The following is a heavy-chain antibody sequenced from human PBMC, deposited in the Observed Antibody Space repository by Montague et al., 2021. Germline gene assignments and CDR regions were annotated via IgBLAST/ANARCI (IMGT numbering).Heavy chain of an antibody. V-gene: IGHV3-48*02. CDR2: IGISSSTL. CDR3: ARDHIYAFDY. J-gene: IGHJ4*02. CDR1: GFTFNSYS. D-gene: IGHD2-21*01. Sequence: SLRLSCAASGFTFNSYSMNWVRQAPGKGLEWVSYIGISSSTLSYADSVKGRFTISRENADNSLYLQMNSLRDEDTAVYYCARDHIYAFDYWGQGILVTVPS.